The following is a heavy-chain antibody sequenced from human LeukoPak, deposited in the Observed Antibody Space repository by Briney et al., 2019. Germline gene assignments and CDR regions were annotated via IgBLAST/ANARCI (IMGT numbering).Heavy chain of an antibody. J-gene: IGHJ4*02. Sequence: SETLSLTCTVSGDSFRSYSWGWIRPPPGERLEWIGYIFYDGSTIYNPSLQSRVTMSMDTSKNQFSVNLSSVTAADTAVYFCAGDYFSGSYRFDYWGQGTLVTVSS. V-gene: IGHV4-59*01. CDR2: IFYDGST. D-gene: IGHD3-16*02. CDR1: GDSFRSYS. CDR3: AGDYFSGSYRFDY.